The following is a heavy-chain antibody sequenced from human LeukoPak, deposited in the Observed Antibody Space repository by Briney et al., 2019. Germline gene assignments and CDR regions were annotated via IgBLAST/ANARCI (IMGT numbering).Heavy chain of an antibody. J-gene: IGHJ4*02. CDR2: IYYSGST. V-gene: IGHV4-61*01. Sequence: PSETLSLTCTVSGGSVSSGSYYWSWIRQPPGKGLEWIGYIYYSGSTNYNPSLKSRVTISVDTSKNQFSLKLSSVTAADTAVYYCASYIAALDYWGQGTLVTVSS. D-gene: IGHD6-13*01. CDR1: GGSVSSGSYY. CDR3: ASYIAALDY.